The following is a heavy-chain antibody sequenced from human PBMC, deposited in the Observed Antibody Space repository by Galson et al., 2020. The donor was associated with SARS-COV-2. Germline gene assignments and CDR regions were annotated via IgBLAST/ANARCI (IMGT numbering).Heavy chain of an antibody. CDR3: ARDTYYDILTGYYPLDY. CDR2: ISAYNGNT. Sequence: YGISWVRQAPGQGLEWMGWISAYNGNTNYAQKLQGRVTMTTDTSTSTAYMELRSLRSDDTAVYYCARDTYYDILTGYYPLDYWGQGTLVTVSS. D-gene: IGHD3-9*01. J-gene: IGHJ4*02. V-gene: IGHV1-18*01. CDR1: YG.